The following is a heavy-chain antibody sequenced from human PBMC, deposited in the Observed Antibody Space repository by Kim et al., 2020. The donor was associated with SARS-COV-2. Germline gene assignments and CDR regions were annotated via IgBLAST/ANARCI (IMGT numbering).Heavy chain of an antibody. CDR2: I. Sequence: IGYANSVKGRFTISRDNAKNSLYLQMNSLRAEDTALYYCAKDSSGWTTDYWGQRTLVTVSS. D-gene: IGHD6-19*01. V-gene: IGHV3-9*01. CDR3: AKDSSGWTTDY. J-gene: IGHJ4*02.